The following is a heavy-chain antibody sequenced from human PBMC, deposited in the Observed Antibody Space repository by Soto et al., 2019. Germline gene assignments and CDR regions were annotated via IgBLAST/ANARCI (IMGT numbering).Heavy chain of an antibody. CDR3: ARGRASGSYYPLDY. CDR2: INPNSGNI. Sequence: ASVKVSCKASGNTFTSYDINWVRQATGHGLEWMGWINPNSGNIGYAQKFQGRVTMTRDTAIRTAYMEVSRLRSDDTAVYYCARGRASGSYYPLDYWGQGTLVTVSS. D-gene: IGHD3-10*01. V-gene: IGHV1-8*01. CDR1: GNTFTSYD. J-gene: IGHJ4*02.